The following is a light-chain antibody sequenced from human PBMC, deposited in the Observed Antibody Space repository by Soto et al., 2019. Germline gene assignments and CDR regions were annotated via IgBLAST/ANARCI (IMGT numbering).Light chain of an antibody. CDR2: GAS. CDR1: QSISNN. J-gene: IGKJ1*01. V-gene: IGKV3-15*01. Sequence: EIVITHSPATLSVSPGERATLSCRASQSISNNLAWYHQRPGQAPRLLIYGASTRATGIPARFSGSGSGTEFTLTISSLQSEDFSVYYCQQYNNWWTFGQGTRVEIK. CDR3: QQYNNWWT.